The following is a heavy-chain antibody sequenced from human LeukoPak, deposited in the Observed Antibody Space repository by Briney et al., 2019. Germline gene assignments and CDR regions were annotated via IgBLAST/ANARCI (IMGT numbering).Heavy chain of an antibody. D-gene: IGHD4-17*01. CDR2: ISYDGSNK. Sequence: GASLRLPCAASGFTFSSYGMHWVRQAPGKGLEWVAVISYDGSNKYYADSVKGRFTISRDNSKNTLYLQMNSLRAEDTAVYYCAKADYGDYPYYYYGMDVWGKGTTVTVSS. CDR1: GFTFSSYG. CDR3: AKADYGDYPYYYYGMDV. J-gene: IGHJ6*04. V-gene: IGHV3-30*18.